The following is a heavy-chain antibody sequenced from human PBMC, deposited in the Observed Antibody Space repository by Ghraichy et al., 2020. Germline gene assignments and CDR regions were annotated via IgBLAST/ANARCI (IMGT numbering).Heavy chain of an antibody. D-gene: IGHD3-10*01. CDR3: ARRGTGGFGEAPFDY. CDR1: GGSISSGSYY. Sequence: SETLSLTCTVSGGSISSGSYYWGWIRQPPGKGLEWIGTIYYSGSTYYNPSLKSRVTISVDMSKNQFSLKLSSVTAADTAVYYCARRGTGGFGEAPFDYWGQGTLVTVSS. CDR2: IYYSGST. J-gene: IGHJ4*02. V-gene: IGHV4-39*01.